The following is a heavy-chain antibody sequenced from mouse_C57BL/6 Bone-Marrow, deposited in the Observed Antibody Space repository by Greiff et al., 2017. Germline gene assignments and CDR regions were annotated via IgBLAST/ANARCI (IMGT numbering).Heavy chain of an antibody. CDR2: INPYNGGT. V-gene: IGHV1-19*01. D-gene: IGHD1-1*01. CDR1: GYTFTDYY. J-gene: IGHJ4*01. Sequence: EVHLVESGPVLVKPGASVKMSCKASGYTFTDYYMNWVKQSHGKSLEWIGVINPYNGGTSYNQKFKGKATLTVDKSSSTAYMELNSLTSEDSAVYYCARFRMGLLYYYAMDYWGQGTSVTVSS. CDR3: ARFRMGLLYYYAMDY.